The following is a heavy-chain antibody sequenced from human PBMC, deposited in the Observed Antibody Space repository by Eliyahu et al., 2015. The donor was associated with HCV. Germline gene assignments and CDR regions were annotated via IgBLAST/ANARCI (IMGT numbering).Heavy chain of an antibody. CDR3: AGEKTEIVVVPLIWFDP. CDR2: IIPIFGTA. CDR1: GGTFSSYA. J-gene: IGHJ5*02. D-gene: IGHD3-22*01. Sequence: QVQLVQSGAEVKKPGSSVKVSCKASGGTFSSYAISWVRQAPGQGLEWMGGIIPIFGTANYAQKFQGRVTITADESTSTAYMELSSLRSEDTAVYYCAGEKTEIVVVPLIWFDPWGQGTLVTVSS. V-gene: IGHV1-69*01.